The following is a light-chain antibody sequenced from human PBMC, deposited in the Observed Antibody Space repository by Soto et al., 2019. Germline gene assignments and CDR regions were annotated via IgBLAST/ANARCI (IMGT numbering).Light chain of an antibody. CDR1: QSILHSPTHNNY. CDR3: HQYFSLPRT. J-gene: IGKJ1*01. CDR2: WAS. V-gene: IGKV4-1*01. Sequence: DVVMTQSPESLAVSLGERATNNCKSNQSILHSPTHNNYLAWYQKKPGQPPKLLIYWASSRESGVPDRFSGSGSGTDFTLTINSLQAEDAAVYYCHQYFSLPRTFGQGTKVEIK.